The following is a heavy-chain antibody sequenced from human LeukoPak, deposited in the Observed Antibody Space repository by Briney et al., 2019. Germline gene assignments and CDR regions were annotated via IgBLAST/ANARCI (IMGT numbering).Heavy chain of an antibody. Sequence: PGGSLRLSCAASGFTFSSYGMHWVRQAPGKGLEWVAFIRYDGSNKYYADSVKGRFTISRDNSKNTLYLQMNSLRAEDTAVYYCATKEAVATTRAFDYWGQGTLVTVSS. CDR1: GFTFSSYG. V-gene: IGHV3-30*02. D-gene: IGHD5-12*01. CDR3: ATKEAVATTRAFDY. J-gene: IGHJ4*02. CDR2: IRYDGSNK.